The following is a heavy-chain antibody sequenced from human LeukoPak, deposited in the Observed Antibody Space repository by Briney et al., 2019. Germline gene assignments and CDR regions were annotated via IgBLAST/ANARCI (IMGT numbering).Heavy chain of an antibody. Sequence: GGSLRLSCEASGFTFSNYWMSRVRQAPGKGLEWMANVKPDGSEEYYVDSVKGRFTISRVNAKNSLYLQMNSLRVEDTAVYYCARVIVSTIAGLDSWGQGILVTVSS. V-gene: IGHV3-7*04. J-gene: IGHJ5*01. CDR1: GFTFSNYW. CDR2: VKPDGSEE. CDR3: ARVIVSTIAGLDS. D-gene: IGHD5/OR15-5a*01.